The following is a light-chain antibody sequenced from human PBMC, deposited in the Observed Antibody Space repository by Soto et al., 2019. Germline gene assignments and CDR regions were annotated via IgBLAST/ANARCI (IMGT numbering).Light chain of an antibody. CDR2: GAS. CDR3: QQAYSFPIT. J-gene: IGKJ5*01. CDR1: QDIAGY. Sequence: DIQMTQSPSTLSASLVHRFTITCRASQDIAGYLAWYQHKPGRTPELLIHGASRLQSGVPARFSGSGSGTDFTLSINSLQPEDFATYYCQQAYSFPITFGQGTRLEIK. V-gene: IGKV1-12*01.